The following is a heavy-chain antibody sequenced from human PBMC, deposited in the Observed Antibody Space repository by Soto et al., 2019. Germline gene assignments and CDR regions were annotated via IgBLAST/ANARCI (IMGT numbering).Heavy chain of an antibody. Sequence: ASVKVSYKASGYTFTSYAMHWVRQALGQRLEWMGWINAGNGNTKYSQKFQGRVTITRDTSASTAYMELSSLRSEDTAVYYCARGITLPTRLDYWGQGTLVTVSS. D-gene: IGHD1-20*01. J-gene: IGHJ4*02. V-gene: IGHV1-3*01. CDR1: GYTFTSYA. CDR2: INAGNGNT. CDR3: ARGITLPTRLDY.